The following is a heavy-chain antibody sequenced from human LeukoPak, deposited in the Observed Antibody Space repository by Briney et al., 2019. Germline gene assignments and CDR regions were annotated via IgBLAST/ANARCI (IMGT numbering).Heavy chain of an antibody. D-gene: IGHD2-2*01. J-gene: IGHJ3*02. CDR1: GFTFSSYG. CDR3: ARDWPCSSTSCGGAHDAFDI. Sequence: GGSLRLSCAASGFTFSSYGMHWVRQAPGKGLEWVAVIWYDGSNKYYADPVKGRFTISRDNSKNTLYLQMNSLRAEDTAVYYCARDWPCSSTSCGGAHDAFDIWGQGTMVTVSS. V-gene: IGHV3-33*01. CDR2: IWYDGSNK.